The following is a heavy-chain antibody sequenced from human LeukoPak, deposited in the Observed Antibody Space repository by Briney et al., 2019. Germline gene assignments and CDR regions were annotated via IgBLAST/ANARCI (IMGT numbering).Heavy chain of an antibody. Sequence: PSETLSLTCTVSGASIANTPYGTDYYWGWIRPHPGKGLEWIGYITYSGNTYYYPALNSRVTVSLDTSKTQFSLKLSSVTAADTAVYYCARIAYDALDSYYYGMDVWGQGTTVTVSS. D-gene: IGHD3-3*01. CDR2: ITYSGNT. CDR1: GASIANTPYGTDYY. V-gene: IGHV4-31*03. J-gene: IGHJ6*02. CDR3: ARIAYDALDSYYYGMDV.